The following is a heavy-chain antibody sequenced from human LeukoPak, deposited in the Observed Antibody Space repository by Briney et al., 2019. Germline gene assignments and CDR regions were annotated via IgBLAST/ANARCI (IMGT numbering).Heavy chain of an antibody. CDR3: ATYSSDWYPDAFDI. D-gene: IGHD6-19*01. CDR1: GGSISSGDYY. V-gene: IGHV4-30-4*01. J-gene: IGHJ3*02. Sequence: SAPPSLPCTVSGGSISSGDYYWSWIRQPPRKGLEWIGYIYYSGNTYYNPSLKSRVTISVDTSKNQFSLKLTSVPAADTAMYYCATYSSDWYPDAFDIWGQGTMVTVSS. CDR2: IYYSGNT.